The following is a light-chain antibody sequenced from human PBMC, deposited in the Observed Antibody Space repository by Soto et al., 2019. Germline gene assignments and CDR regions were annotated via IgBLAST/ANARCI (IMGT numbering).Light chain of an antibody. CDR1: QSVSSY. V-gene: IGKV3-11*01. CDR2: DAS. CDR3: EHRSTAVLT. Sequence: AARSLGKECRSRRSSRASQSVSSYLAWYQQKPGQAPRLLIYDASNRATGIPARFSGSGSGTDYNLTISCLQPGDTAVSNCEHRSTAVLTFGGG. J-gene: IGKJ4*01.